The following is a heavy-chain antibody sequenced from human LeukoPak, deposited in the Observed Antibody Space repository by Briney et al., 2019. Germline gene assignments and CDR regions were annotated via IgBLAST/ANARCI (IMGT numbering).Heavy chain of an antibody. V-gene: IGHV3-21*04. CDR1: GFTFSSYS. Sequence: PGGSLRLSCAASGFTFSSYSMNWVRQAPGKGLEWVSSISSSSSYIYYADSVKGRFTISRDNAKNSLYLQMNSPRAEDTAVYYCAKDRTGEKSISGNYWGQGILVTVSS. J-gene: IGHJ4*02. D-gene: IGHD2-21*01. CDR2: ISSSSSYI. CDR3: AKDRTGEKSISGNY.